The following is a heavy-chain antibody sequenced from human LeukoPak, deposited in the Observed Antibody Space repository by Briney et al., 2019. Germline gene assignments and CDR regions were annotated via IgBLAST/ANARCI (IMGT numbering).Heavy chain of an antibody. Sequence: ASVKVSCKASGDTFTSNYIHWVRQAPGQGLEWMGMIYPKDGSTSYAQKFQGRVTVTRDTSTSTVHMELSGLRSEDTAVYYCARDQEAFDYWGQGTLVTVSS. J-gene: IGHJ4*02. V-gene: IGHV1-46*01. CDR2: IYPKDGST. CDR1: GDTFTSNY. CDR3: ARDQEAFDY.